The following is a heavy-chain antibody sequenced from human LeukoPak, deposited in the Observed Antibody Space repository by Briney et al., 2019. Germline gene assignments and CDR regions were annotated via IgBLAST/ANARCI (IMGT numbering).Heavy chain of an antibody. CDR2: FDPEDGET. J-gene: IGHJ6*02. V-gene: IGHV1-24*01. CDR1: GYTLTELS. Sequence: ASVKVSCKVSGYTLTELSMHWVRQAPGKGLEWMGGFDPEDGETIYAQKFQGRVTMTEDTSTDTAYMEPSSLRSEDTAVYYCATVEIVGATNYYYYGMDVWGQGTTVTVSS. CDR3: ATVEIVGATNYYYYGMDV. D-gene: IGHD1-26*01.